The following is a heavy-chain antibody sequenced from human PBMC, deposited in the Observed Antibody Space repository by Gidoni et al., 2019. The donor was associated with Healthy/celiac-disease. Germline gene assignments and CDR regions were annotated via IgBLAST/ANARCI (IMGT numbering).Heavy chain of an antibody. CDR1: GFTFSSYG. J-gene: IGHJ4*02. D-gene: IGHD3-22*01. CDR3: AKVPSSGYLPLNGY. V-gene: IGHV3-23*01. Sequence: EVQLLESGGGLVQPGGSLRLSCAASGFTFSSYGMTWVRQAPGTGLEWVSAISGSGGSTYYADSVKGRFTISRDNSKNTLYLQMNSLRAEDTAVYYCAKVPSSGYLPLNGYWGQGTLVTVSS. CDR2: ISGSGGST.